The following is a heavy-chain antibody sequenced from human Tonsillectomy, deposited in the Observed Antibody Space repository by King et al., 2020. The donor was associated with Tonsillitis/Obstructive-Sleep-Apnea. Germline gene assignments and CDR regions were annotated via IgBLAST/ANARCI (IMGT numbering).Heavy chain of an antibody. V-gene: IGHV2-5*02. CDR2: IYWDDDK. CDR3: AHRRGSGSYSSYYYYYFMDV. Sequence: ITLQESGPTLVKPTQTLTLTCTFSGFSLTTSGVGVGWIRQPPGKALEWLALIYWDDDKRYSPSLKSRLTIAKDTSKNQVVLTMTNMDPVDTATYYCAHRRGSGSYSSYYYYYFMDVWGKGTTVTVSS. J-gene: IGHJ6*03. D-gene: IGHD1-26*01. CDR1: GFSLTTSGVG.